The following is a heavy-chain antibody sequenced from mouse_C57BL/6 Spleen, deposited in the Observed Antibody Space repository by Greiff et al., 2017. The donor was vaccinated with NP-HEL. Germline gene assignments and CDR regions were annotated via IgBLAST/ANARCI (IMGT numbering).Heavy chain of an antibody. CDR2: IDPSDSYT. D-gene: IGHD1-1*01. J-gene: IGHJ3*01. CDR3: ALSYYYGSSYVRFAY. V-gene: IGHV1-69*01. Sequence: VQLQQPGAELVMPGASVKLSCKASGYTFTSYWMHWVKQRPGQGLEWIGEIDPSDSYTNYNQKFKGKSTLTVDKSSSTAYMQLSSLTSEDSAVYYCALSYYYGSSYVRFAYWGQGTLVTVSA. CDR1: GYTFTSYW.